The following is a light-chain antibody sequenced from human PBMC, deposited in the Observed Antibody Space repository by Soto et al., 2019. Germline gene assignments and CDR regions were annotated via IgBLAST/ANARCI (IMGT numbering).Light chain of an antibody. CDR1: SSDVGGYSY. CDR3: CSSAGSYSYV. V-gene: IGLV2-11*01. CDR2: DVS. Sequence: QSALTQPRSVSGSPGQSVTISCTGTSSDVGGYSYVSWYQQHPGKAPKLMIYDVSKRPSGVPDRFSGSKSGNTASLTISGLQAEDEADYYCCSSAGSYSYVFGTGTKLTV. J-gene: IGLJ1*01.